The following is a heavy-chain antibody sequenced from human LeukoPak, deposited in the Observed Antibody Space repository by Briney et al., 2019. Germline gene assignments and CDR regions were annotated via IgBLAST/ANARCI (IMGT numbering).Heavy chain of an antibody. Sequence: SETLSLTCAVYGGSFSGYYWSWIRQPPGKGLEWIGEINHSGSTNYNPSLKSRVTISVDTSKNQFSLKLSSVTAADTAVYYCARGHRSGYKSIDYWGQGTLVTVSS. V-gene: IGHV4-34*01. J-gene: IGHJ4*02. CDR3: ARGHRSGYKSIDY. CDR2: INHSGST. CDR1: GGSFSGYY. D-gene: IGHD6-19*01.